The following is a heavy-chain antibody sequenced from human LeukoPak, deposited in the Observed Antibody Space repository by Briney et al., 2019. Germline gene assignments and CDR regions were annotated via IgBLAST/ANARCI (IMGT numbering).Heavy chain of an antibody. CDR3: ARGYSSSWYYFDY. D-gene: IGHD6-13*01. V-gene: IGHV4-59*01. Sequence: KPSETLSLTRTVSGGSISTYFWSWIRQPPGKGLDWIGYIYYSGSTNYNPSLKSRVTISVDTSKNQFSLKLSSVTAADTAVYYCARGYSSSWYYFDYWGQGALVTVSS. CDR2: IYYSGST. J-gene: IGHJ4*02. CDR1: GGSISTYF.